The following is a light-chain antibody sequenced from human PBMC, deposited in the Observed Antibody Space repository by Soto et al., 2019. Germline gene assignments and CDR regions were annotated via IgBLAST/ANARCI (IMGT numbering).Light chain of an antibody. CDR2: LNSDGSH. CDR1: SGHSTYA. V-gene: IGLV4-69*02. CDR3: QAWGTGIRVV. Sequence: QLVLTQSPSASASLGASVKLTCTLSSGHSTYAIAWHQQQPEKAPRYLMNLNSDGSHTRGDGIPDRFSGSSSGAERYLTISSLQSEDEADYYCQAWGTGIRVVFGGGTKLTVL. J-gene: IGLJ2*01.